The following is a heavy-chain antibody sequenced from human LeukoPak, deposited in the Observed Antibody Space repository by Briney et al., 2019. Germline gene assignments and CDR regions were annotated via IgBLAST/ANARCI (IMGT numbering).Heavy chain of an antibody. CDR3: ARDYCSSTSCYWGWGMDV. CDR1: GGSFSGYY. J-gene: IGHJ6*02. CDR2: INHSGST. V-gene: IGHV4-34*01. D-gene: IGHD2-2*01. Sequence: SETLSLTCAVYGGSFSGYYWTWIRQPPGKGLEWIGEINHSGSTNYNPSLKGRVTISVDTSKNQLSLKLSSVTAADSAVYYCARDYCSSTSCYWGWGMDVWGQGTTVTVSS.